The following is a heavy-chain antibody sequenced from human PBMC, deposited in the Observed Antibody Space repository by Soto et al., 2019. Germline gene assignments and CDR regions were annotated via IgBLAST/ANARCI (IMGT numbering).Heavy chain of an antibody. V-gene: IGHV3-11*06. CDR3: ARVVSAGILYGMDV. CDR2: ISSSNSYT. CDR1: GFTFSDYY. J-gene: IGHJ6*02. Sequence: GGSLRLSCAASGFTFSDYYMTWIRQAPGKGLEWVSYISSSNSYTNYADSVKGRFTISRDNAKNSLYLQMNSLRAEDTAVYYCARVVSAGILYGMDVWGQGTTVTVSS. D-gene: IGHD3-10*01.